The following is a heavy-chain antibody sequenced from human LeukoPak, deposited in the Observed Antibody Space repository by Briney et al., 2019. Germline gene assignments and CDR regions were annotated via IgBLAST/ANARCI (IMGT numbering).Heavy chain of an antibody. V-gene: IGHV3-23*01. CDR2: ISGSGGST. CDR1: GFTFSSYA. D-gene: IGHD1-26*01. CDR3: AKDQVQWELQSFDY. J-gene: IGHJ4*02. Sequence: GGSLRLSCAASGFTFSSYAMSWVRQAPGEGLEWVSAISGSGGSTYYADSVKGRFTISRDNSKNTLYLQMNSLRAEDTAVYYCAKDQVQWELQSFDYWGQGTLVTVSS.